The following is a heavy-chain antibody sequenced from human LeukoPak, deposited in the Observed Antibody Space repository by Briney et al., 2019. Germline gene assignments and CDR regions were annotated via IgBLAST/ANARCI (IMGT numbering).Heavy chain of an antibody. V-gene: IGHV3-7*05. CDR2: IKEDGSEK. CDR3: AANTQSGY. CDR1: GFTFSSSW. Sequence: PGGSLRLSCAASGFTFSSSWMKWVRQAPGKGLESVAVIKEDGSEKYYVDSVKGRFAISRDNAKNSLYLQVNNVRAEDTAVYFCAANTQSGYWGQGALVTVSS. D-gene: IGHD3-16*01. J-gene: IGHJ4*02.